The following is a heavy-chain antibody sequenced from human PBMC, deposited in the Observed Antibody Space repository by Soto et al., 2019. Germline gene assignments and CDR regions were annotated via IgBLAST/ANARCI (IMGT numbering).Heavy chain of an antibody. CDR2: IRWNSDSI. Sequence: EVQLVESGGGLVQPGRSLRLSCAASGFTFDDFAMHWVRQAPGKGLEWVSGIRWNSDSIGYTDSVKCRFTISRDNTETSLYLQMNSLRTEDTALYYCAKYSSGYFDLWGRGTLVTVSS. V-gene: IGHV3-9*01. J-gene: IGHJ2*01. D-gene: IGHD2-15*01. CDR3: AKYSSGYFDL. CDR1: GFTFDDFA.